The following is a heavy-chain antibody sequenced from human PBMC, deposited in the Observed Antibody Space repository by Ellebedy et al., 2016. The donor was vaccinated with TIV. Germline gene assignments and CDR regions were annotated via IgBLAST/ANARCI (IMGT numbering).Heavy chain of an antibody. J-gene: IGHJ6*02. Sequence: GGSLRLSCAASGFTFSSYDMHWVRQATGKGLEWVSGIGSAGDPYYPGSVKGRFTISRETAKSSLYLQMNSLRAGDTAVYYCARVRRYCTGTSCQSYYGMDVWGQGTTITVSS. CDR1: GFTFSSYD. CDR3: ARVRRYCTGTSCQSYYGMDV. V-gene: IGHV3-13*05. CDR2: IGSAGDP. D-gene: IGHD2-2*01.